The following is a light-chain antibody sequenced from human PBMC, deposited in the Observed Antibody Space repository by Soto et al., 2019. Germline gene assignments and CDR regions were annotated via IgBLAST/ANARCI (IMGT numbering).Light chain of an antibody. CDR1: QSVSSN. CDR3: QHYNNWPPDT. Sequence: EIVMTQSPATLSVSPGERATVSCRASQSVSSNLAWYQQKPGQAPRLLSYGASTRATGIPARFSGSGSGTEFTLTISSLQSEDFAVYYCQHYNNWPPDTFGQGTKLEIK. J-gene: IGKJ2*01. V-gene: IGKV3-15*01. CDR2: GAS.